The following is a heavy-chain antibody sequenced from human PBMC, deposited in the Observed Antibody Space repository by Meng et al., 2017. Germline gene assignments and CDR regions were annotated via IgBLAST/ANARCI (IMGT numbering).Heavy chain of an antibody. CDR1: GFTFSNAW. J-gene: IGHJ4*02. Sequence: GESLKISCAASGFTFSNAWMSWVRQAPGRGLEWVCRIKSKTDGGTTDYAAPVKGRFTISRDDSKNTLYLQMNSLKTEDTAVYYCTTSVVATIGGGYWGQGTLVTVSS. V-gene: IGHV3-15*01. CDR3: TTSVVATIGGGY. D-gene: IGHD5-12*01. CDR2: IKSKTDGGTT.